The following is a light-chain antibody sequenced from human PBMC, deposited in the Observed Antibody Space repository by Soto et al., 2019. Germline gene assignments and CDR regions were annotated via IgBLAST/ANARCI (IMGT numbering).Light chain of an antibody. V-gene: IGKV3-15*01. J-gene: IGKJ2*01. CDR2: DSS. Sequence: EIVMTQSPATLSVSPGERVTLSCRASQSVRNKLAWYQQKPGQTPRLLIYDSSSRATGIPARFSGSGSGTEFSLTISSLQSEDFGVYYCQLYNNWPVKYTFGQGTKLEIK. CDR1: QSVRNK. CDR3: QLYNNWPVKYT.